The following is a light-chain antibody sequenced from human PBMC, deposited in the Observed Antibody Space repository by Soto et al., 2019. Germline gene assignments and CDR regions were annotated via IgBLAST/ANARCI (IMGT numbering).Light chain of an antibody. CDR3: EQRTNWPT. Sequence: EIVLTQSPGTLSLSPGERATLSCRASQSVSSSYLAWYQQKPGQAPRLLIYGASSRATGIPDRFSGSGSGTDFTLTISSLGPEDFAVYYCEQRTNWPTFGQGTRLEIK. V-gene: IGKV3D-20*02. CDR2: GAS. J-gene: IGKJ5*01. CDR1: QSVSSSY.